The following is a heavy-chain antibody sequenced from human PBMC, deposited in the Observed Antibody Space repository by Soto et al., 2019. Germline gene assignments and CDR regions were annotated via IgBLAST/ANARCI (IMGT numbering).Heavy chain of an antibody. J-gene: IGHJ6*02. V-gene: IGHV3-30-3*01. D-gene: IGHD6-19*01. CDR3: ARALRYSSGWHYYYYYYGMDV. CDR1: GFTFSSHA. CDR2: ISYDGSNK. Sequence: PGGSLRLSCAASGFTFSSHAMHWVRQAPGKGLEWVAVISYDGSNKYYADSVKGRFTISRDNSKSTLYLQMNSLRAEDTAVYYCARALRYSSGWHYYYYYYGMDVWGQGTTVTVSS.